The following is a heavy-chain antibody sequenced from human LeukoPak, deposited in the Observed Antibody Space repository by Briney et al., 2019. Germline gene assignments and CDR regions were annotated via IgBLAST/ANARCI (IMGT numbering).Heavy chain of an antibody. CDR3: ARRGHYYDLAN. CDR1: GGSISSSSYY. CDR2: IYYSGST. V-gene: IGHV4-39*01. J-gene: IGHJ4*02. D-gene: IGHD3-22*01. Sequence: PSETLSLTCTVSGGSISSSSYYWGWIRQPPGKGLEWIGSIYYSGSTYYNPSLKSRVTISVDTSKNQFSLKLSSVTAADTAVYYCARRGHYYDLANWGQGTLVTVSS.